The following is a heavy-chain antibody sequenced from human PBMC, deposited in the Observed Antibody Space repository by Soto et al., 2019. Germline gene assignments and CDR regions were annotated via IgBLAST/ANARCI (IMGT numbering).Heavy chain of an antibody. D-gene: IGHD4-17*01. V-gene: IGHV3-64*01. J-gene: IGHJ4*02. Sequence: GGSLRLSCAASGFTFSSYAMHWVRQAPGKGLEYVSAISSNGGSTYYANSVKGRFTISRDNSKNTLYLQMGSLRSEDTAVYYCARTSTKYGDYTFGYWGQGTLVTVSS. CDR2: ISSNGGST. CDR1: GFTFSSYA. CDR3: ARTSTKYGDYTFGY.